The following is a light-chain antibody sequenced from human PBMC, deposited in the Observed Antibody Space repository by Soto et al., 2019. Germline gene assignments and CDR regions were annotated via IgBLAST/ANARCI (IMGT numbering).Light chain of an antibody. CDR3: SSYTNINTRACV. Sequence: QSALTQPASVSGSPGQSITISCTGTSSDVGGSNHVSWYQHSPGKAPKVMIYEVTDRPSGVSNRFSGSKSGNTASLTISGLQAEDEAEYYCSSYTNINTRACVFGTGTKLTVL. CDR2: EVT. V-gene: IGLV2-14*01. CDR1: SSDVGGSNH. J-gene: IGLJ1*01.